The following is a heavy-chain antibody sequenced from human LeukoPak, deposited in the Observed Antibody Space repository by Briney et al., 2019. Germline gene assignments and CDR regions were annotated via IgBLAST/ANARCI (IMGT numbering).Heavy chain of an antibody. CDR1: GAALSEYY. J-gene: IGHJ4*02. Sequence: PSETLSLTCAVYGAALSEYYWSWIRQSPGKGLEWIGEVAHKGPTVYSPTLNRKYNPSFKSRVTMSVDPSKNQFSLKLTSVTVADTATYYCVRQGSNSGYYLLDYWGQGHLVIVSS. CDR3: VRQGSNSGYYLLDY. CDR2: VAHKGPTVYSPTLNR. V-gene: IGHV4-34*01. D-gene: IGHD3-22*01.